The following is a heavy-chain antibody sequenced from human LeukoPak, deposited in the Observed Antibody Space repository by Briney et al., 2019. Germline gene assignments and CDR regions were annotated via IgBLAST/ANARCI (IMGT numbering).Heavy chain of an antibody. D-gene: IGHD6-13*01. J-gene: IGHJ4*02. V-gene: IGHV3-64*01. CDR3: ARGYSSTWFDF. CDR2: ISSNGGST. Sequence: GGSLNLPCSASGFPFSSYALPWVRKAPGKGLEYVSAISSNGGSTYYANSVKGRFTISRDNSKNTLYLQMGSLRAEDMAVYYCARGYSSTWFDFWGQGTLVTVSS. CDR1: GFPFSSYA.